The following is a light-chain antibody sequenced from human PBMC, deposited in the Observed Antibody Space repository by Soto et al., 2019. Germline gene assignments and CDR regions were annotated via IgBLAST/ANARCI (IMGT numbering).Light chain of an antibody. CDR3: QQYNSYSLP. J-gene: IGKJ4*01. CDR1: QSISSW. Sequence: DIQMTQSPSTLSASVGDRVTITCRASQSISSWLAWYQQKPGKAPKLLIYDASSLESGVPSRFSGSGSGTEFTLTISSLQPDDFATYYCQQYNSYSLPFGGWTKVEIK. V-gene: IGKV1-5*01. CDR2: DAS.